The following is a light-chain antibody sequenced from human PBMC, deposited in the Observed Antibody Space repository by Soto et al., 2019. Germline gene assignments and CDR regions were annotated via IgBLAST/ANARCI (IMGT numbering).Light chain of an antibody. V-gene: IGKV3-15*01. J-gene: IGKJ1*01. CDR3: QQYNNWPLS. CDR1: QSISRY. CDR2: GAS. Sequence: IVLTQSPGTLSLSAGERTTLSCRASQSISRYLAWYQQKPGQGPRLLIYGASSRATGIPDRFSGSGSGTEFTLTISSLQSEDFAVYYCQQYNNWPLSFGQGTKVDIK.